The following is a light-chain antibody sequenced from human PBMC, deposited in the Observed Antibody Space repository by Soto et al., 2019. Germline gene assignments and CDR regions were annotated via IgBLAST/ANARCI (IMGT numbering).Light chain of an antibody. CDR2: DAS. CDR3: LHYGSSLWT. J-gene: IGKJ1*01. Sequence: EIVLTQSPVTLSLSPGERATLSCRASQSVNTFLAWYQQKPDQAPRLLIYDASKRAPGIPDRFSGSGSGTGFTLTISRLEPEDFAMYYCLHYGSSLWTFGQGTKVDIK. V-gene: IGKV3-20*01. CDR1: QSVNTF.